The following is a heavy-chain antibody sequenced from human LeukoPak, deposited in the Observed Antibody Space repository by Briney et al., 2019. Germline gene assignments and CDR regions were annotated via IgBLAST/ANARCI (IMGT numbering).Heavy chain of an antibody. CDR3: AREARGAAFDY. CDR1: GFTFSSYW. D-gene: IGHD6-13*01. J-gene: IGHJ4*02. CDR2: IKQDGSEK. Sequence: GGSLRLSCAASGFTFSSYWMSWVRQAPGKGLEGVANIKQDGSEKYYVDSVKGRFTISRDNAKNSLYLQMNSLRAEDTAVYYCAREARGAAFDYWGQGTLVTVSS. V-gene: IGHV3-7*01.